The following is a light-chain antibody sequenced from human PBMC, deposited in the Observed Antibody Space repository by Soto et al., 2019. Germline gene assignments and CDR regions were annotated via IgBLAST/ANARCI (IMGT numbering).Light chain of an antibody. V-gene: IGKV3-15*01. CDR2: GAS. Sequence: EVLMTQSPATLSVSPGERATLSCRASQSVSSKFAWYQQKPGQAPRLLMYGASTRATGIPARFSGSGSGTEFTLTISSLQSEDFAVYYCQQYHHWPPYTFGQGTKLEIK. CDR1: QSVSSK. J-gene: IGKJ2*01. CDR3: QQYHHWPPYT.